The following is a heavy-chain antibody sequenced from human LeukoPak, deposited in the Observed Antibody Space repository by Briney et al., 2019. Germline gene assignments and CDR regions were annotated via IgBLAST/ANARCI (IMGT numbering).Heavy chain of an antibody. CDR3: AKDPYLLLYRAFDI. V-gene: IGHV3-23*01. D-gene: IGHD2-2*02. CDR1: GFTFSSYA. J-gene: IGHJ3*02. Sequence: GGSLRLSCAASGFTFSSYAMNWVRQAPGKGLEWVSAISGSDGRTVYADSVKGRFTISRDNSKNTLYLQMNSLRAEDTAVYYCAKDPYLLLYRAFDIWGQGTMVTVSS. CDR2: ISGSDGRT.